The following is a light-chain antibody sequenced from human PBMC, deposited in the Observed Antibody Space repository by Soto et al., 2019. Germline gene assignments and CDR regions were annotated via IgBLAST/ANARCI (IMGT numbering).Light chain of an antibody. V-gene: IGKV1-39*01. CDR3: QQSDSMPWT. CDR1: QSISGY. J-gene: IGKJ1*01. Sequence: DIQMTQSPSSLSASVGDRVTITCRASQSISGYLHWYQQKSGQAPKLLMYASSTLQSGVPSRFSGSGSGTDFTLTISRLQPEDSATYYCQQSDSMPWTFGQGTKVEIK. CDR2: ASS.